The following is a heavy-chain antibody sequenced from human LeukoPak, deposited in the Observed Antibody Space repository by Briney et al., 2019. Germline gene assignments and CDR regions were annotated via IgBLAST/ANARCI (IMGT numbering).Heavy chain of an antibody. CDR1: GGTFSSYA. CDR3: ANYDFWSGYYYFDY. D-gene: IGHD3-3*01. V-gene: IGHV1-69*06. Sequence: GASVKVSCKASGGTFSSYAISWVRQAPGQGLEWMGGIIPIFGTANYAQKFQGRVTITADKSTSTAYMELSSLRSEDTAVYYCANYDFWSGYYYFDYWGQGTLVTVSS. CDR2: IIPIFGTA. J-gene: IGHJ4*02.